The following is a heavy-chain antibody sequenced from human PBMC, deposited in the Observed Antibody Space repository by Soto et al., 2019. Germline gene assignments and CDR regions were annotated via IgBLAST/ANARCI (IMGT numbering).Heavy chain of an antibody. CDR3: ARGGYSYDYYFDY. D-gene: IGHD5-18*01. Sequence: GGSLRLSCAASGFTFSSYAMHWVRQAPGKGLEWVAVISYDGSNKYYADSVKGRFTISRDNSKNTLYLQMNSLRAEDTAVYYCARGGYSYDYYFDYWGQGTLVTVSS. V-gene: IGHV3-30-3*01. CDR1: GFTFSSYA. CDR2: ISYDGSNK. J-gene: IGHJ4*02.